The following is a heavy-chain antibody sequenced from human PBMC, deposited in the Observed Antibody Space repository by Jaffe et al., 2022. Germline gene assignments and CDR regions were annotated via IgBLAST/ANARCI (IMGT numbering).Heavy chain of an antibody. CDR3: AKGKNNWNYDYYYMDV. J-gene: IGHJ6*03. V-gene: IGHV3-30*18. CDR2: ISYDGSNK. Sequence: QVQLVESGGGVVQPGRSLRLSCAASGFTFSSYGMHWVRQAPGKGLEWVAVISYDGSNKYYADSVKGRFTISRDNSKNTLYLQMNSLRAEDTAVYYCAKGKNNWNYDYYYMDVWGKGTTVTVSS. D-gene: IGHD1-20*01. CDR1: GFTFSSYG.